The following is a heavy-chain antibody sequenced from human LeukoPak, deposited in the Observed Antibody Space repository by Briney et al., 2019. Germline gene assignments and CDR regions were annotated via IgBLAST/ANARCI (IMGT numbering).Heavy chain of an antibody. CDR1: GYSISSGYY. V-gene: IGHV4-38-2*02. D-gene: IGHD4-11*01. CDR3: ARENYSNYVVDY. CDR2: IYHSGST. Sequence: SETLSLTCVVSGYSISSGYYWGWIRQPPGKGLEWIGSIYHSGSTYYNPSLKSRVTISVDTSKNQFSLKLSSVTAADTAVYYCARENYSNYVVDYWGQGTLVTVSS. J-gene: IGHJ4*02.